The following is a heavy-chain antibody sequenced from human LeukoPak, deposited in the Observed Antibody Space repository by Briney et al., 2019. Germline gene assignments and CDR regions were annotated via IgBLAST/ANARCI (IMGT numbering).Heavy chain of an antibody. D-gene: IGHD6-13*01. CDR1: GFTFSSYG. CDR3: ARGWSSSWYPGKILDY. Sequence: GGSLRLSCAASGFTFSSYGMHWVRQAPGKGLEWVAVIWYDGSNKYYADSVKGRFTISRDNSKNTLYLQMNSLRAEDTAVYYCARGWSSSWYPGKILDYWGQGTLVTVSS. J-gene: IGHJ4*02. V-gene: IGHV3-33*01. CDR2: IWYDGSNK.